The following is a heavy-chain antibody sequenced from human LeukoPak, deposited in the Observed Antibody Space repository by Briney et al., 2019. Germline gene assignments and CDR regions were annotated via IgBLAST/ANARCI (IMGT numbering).Heavy chain of an antibody. CDR3: ARHRGQVATAIDY. CDR1: GYSFTSYW. V-gene: IGHV5-51*01. Sequence: GESLKISCKGSGYSFTSYWIGWARQMPGKGLEWMGIVYPGDSDTRYSPSFQGQVTISADKSISTAYLQWSSLKASDTAMYYCARHRGQVATAIDYWGQGTLVTVSS. J-gene: IGHJ4*02. CDR2: VYPGDSDT. D-gene: IGHD5-12*01.